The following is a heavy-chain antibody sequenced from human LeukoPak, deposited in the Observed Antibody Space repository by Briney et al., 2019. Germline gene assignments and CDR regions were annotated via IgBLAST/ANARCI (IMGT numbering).Heavy chain of an antibody. J-gene: IGHJ6*03. CDR2: LYHPDST. V-gene: IGHV4-38-2*01. CDR3: ARQYDSYFYYYLDL. D-gene: IGHD2-2*01. CDR1: GYPINNAYY. Sequence: SETLSLTCAVSGYPINNAYYWVCIRQPPGKGLEWIGSLYHPDSTYYNPSLKSRVTMSVDTSRNQFSLKLSFVTAADTAVYYCARQYDSYFYYYLDLWGTGTTVTVS.